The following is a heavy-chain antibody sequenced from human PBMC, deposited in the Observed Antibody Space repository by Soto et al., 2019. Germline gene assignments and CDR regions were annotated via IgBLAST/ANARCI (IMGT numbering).Heavy chain of an antibody. CDR1: EFTFSSYD. Sequence: GFLRLSCAAPEFTFSSYDMHWGRQATGEGLEWVSAIDIAGNTYYSGSVEGRFTISRENGKNSLYLQMSSLRAGDTAVYYCAREGERGSGDSVDALDIWGHGTLVTVSS. J-gene: IGHJ3*02. D-gene: IGHD1-1*01. CDR3: AREGERGSGDSVDALDI. CDR2: IDIAGNT. V-gene: IGHV3-13*01.